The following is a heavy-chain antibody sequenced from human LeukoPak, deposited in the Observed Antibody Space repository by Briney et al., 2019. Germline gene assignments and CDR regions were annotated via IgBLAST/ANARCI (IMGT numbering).Heavy chain of an antibody. V-gene: IGHV3-23*01. CDR3: AKHAGALDKWLSKY. Sequence: GGSLRLSCAASGFTFSSYAMSWVPQAPGKGLEWGSAISSSGGSTNYAHSVKGRFTISRDNSKNTLYLQMNSLRAEDTAVYYCAKHAGALDKWLSKYWGQGTLVTVSS. CDR1: GFTFSSYA. D-gene: IGHD3-22*01. CDR2: ISSSGGST. J-gene: IGHJ4*02.